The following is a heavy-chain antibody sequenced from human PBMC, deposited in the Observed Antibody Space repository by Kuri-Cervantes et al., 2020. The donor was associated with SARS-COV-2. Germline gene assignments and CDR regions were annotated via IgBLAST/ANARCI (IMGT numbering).Heavy chain of an antibody. V-gene: IGHV1-69*13. CDR2: IIPIFGTA. J-gene: IGHJ3*02. CDR3: ARDDRVNDAFDI. D-gene: IGHD3-22*01. CDR1: GGTFSSYA. Sequence: SVKVSCKASGGTFSSYAISWVRQAPGQGLEWMGGIIPIFGTANYAQKFQGRVTITADESTSTAYMELSSLRSEDTAVYYCARDDRVNDAFDIWGQGTMVTVSS.